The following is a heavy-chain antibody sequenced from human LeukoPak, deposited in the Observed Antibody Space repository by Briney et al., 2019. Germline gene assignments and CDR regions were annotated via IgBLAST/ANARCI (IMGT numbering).Heavy chain of an antibody. CDR2: LYYNGNT. D-gene: IGHD4-23*01. J-gene: IGHJ6*03. V-gene: IGHV4-39*02. CDR1: GGSFSNNYN. Sequence: SETLSLTCTVSGGSFSNNYNWDWIRQPPGKGLEWIGSLYYNGNTYYNPSLKSRLTISVDTSKSHFFLQLRSVTAEDTAVYFCTRSSDFGGYYFYYYMDVWGKGTTVSVSS. CDR3: TRSSDFGGYYFYYYMDV.